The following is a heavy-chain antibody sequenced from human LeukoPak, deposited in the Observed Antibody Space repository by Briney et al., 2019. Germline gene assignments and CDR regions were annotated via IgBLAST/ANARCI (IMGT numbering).Heavy chain of an antibody. D-gene: IGHD2-2*01. J-gene: IGHJ4*02. CDR3: ARDRSDSSTSFDY. Sequence: GGSLRLSCAASGFTFSSYSMNWVRQAPGKGLEWVSSISSSSSYIYYADSVKGRFTISRDNAKNSLYLQTNSLRAEDTAVYYCARDRSDSSTSFDYWGQGTLVTVSS. CDR1: GFTFSSYS. V-gene: IGHV3-21*01. CDR2: ISSSSSYI.